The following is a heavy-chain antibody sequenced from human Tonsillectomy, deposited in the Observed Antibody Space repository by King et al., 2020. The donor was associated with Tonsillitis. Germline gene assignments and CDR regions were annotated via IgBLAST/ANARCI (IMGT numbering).Heavy chain of an antibody. D-gene: IGHD3-22*01. V-gene: IGHV3-7*03. J-gene: IGHJ4*02. CDR1: GFTFSNYW. CDR3: ARTIRITMIVEVISHYFDY. CDR2: IKQDGSEK. Sequence: QLVQSGGGLVQPGGSLRLSCAASGFTFSNYWMSWVRQAPGKGLEWVANIKQDGSEKYYVDSVKGRFTISRDNAKNSLYLQMNSLRAEDTAVYYCARTIRITMIVEVISHYFDYWGQGTLVTVSS.